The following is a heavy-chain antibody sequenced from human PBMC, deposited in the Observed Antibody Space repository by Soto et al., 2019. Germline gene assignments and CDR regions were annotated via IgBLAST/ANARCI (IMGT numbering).Heavy chain of an antibody. Sequence: EVQLVESGGGLVKPGGSLRLSCAASGLTFSSYSMNWVRQAPGKGLEWVSSISSSSSYIYYADSVKGRFTISRDNAKNSLYLQMNSLRAEDTAVYYCARDLLAAAGTVDYWGQGTLVTVSS. D-gene: IGHD6-13*01. J-gene: IGHJ4*02. CDR1: GLTFSSYS. CDR3: ARDLLAAAGTVDY. V-gene: IGHV3-21*01. CDR2: ISSSSSYI.